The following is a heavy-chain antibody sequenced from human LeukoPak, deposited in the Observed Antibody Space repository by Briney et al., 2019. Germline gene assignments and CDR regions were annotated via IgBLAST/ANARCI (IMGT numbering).Heavy chain of an antibody. CDR3: ARRNSAQRPPRTMDV. V-gene: IGHV1-8*01. D-gene: IGHD6-25*01. CDR2: MNPKSGNT. CDR1: EYTFTTYD. Sequence: ASGKVSCKASEYTFTTYDINWVRQATGQGLEWMGWMNPKSGNTGYAQKFQGRVTMTRNTSISTAYMELSSLRSEDTAVYYCARRNSAQRPPRTMDVWGQGTTVTVSS. J-gene: IGHJ6*02.